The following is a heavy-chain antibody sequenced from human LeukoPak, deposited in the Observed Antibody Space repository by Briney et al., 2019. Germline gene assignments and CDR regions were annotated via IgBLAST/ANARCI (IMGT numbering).Heavy chain of an antibody. V-gene: IGHV4-34*01. Sequence: SSETLSLTCAVYGGSFSGYYWSWIRQPPGKGLEWIGEINHSGSTNYNPSLKSRVTISVDTSKNQFSLKLSSVTAAGTAVYYCARRVQPYYFDYWGQGTLVTVSS. J-gene: IGHJ4*02. CDR3: ARRVQPYYFDY. D-gene: IGHD1-1*01. CDR1: GGSFSGYY. CDR2: INHSGST.